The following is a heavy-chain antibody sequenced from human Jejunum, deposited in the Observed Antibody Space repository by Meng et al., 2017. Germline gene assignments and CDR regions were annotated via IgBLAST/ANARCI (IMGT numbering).Heavy chain of an antibody. Sequence: QLQLQESGPGLVKPSETLSLTCTVSGDSMRISNYYWGWIRQPPGKGLQWIGTIYYTGSTDYSPSLKSRVTISVDTSKKQFSLSLTSVTAADTAIYYCARLTYVRYFDYWGQGTLVTVSS. CDR1: GDSMRISNYY. J-gene: IGHJ4*02. V-gene: IGHV4-39*01. CDR2: IYYTGST. CDR3: ARLTYVRYFDY. D-gene: IGHD3-10*02.